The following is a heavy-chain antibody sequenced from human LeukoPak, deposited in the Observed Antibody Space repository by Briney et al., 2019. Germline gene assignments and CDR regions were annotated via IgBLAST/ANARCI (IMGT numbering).Heavy chain of an antibody. Sequence: GGSLRLSCAASGFIFSGDFMSWVRQVPGKGLEWVSVIYSDGSTYYADSVKGRFTISRDNSKNTLDLQMTGLRAEDTAVYYCARERGRGRDSPWFDYWGQGTLVTVSS. V-gene: IGHV3-53*01. CDR2: IYSDGST. D-gene: IGHD1-26*01. CDR3: ARERGRGRDSPWFDY. CDR1: GFIFSGDF. J-gene: IGHJ4*02.